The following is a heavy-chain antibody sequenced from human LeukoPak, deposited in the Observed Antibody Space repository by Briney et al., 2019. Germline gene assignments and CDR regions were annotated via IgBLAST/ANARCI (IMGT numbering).Heavy chain of an antibody. CDR1: GGTFSSYA. D-gene: IGHD6-19*01. CDR3: PLLVRGWQPNWFDP. Sequence: ASVKVSCKASGGTFSSYAISWVRQAPGQGLEWMGGIIPIFGTANYAQKFQGRVTITADESTSTAYMELSSLRSEDTAVYYCPLLVRGWQPNWFDPWGQGTLVTVSS. CDR2: IIPIFGTA. J-gene: IGHJ5*02. V-gene: IGHV1-69*13.